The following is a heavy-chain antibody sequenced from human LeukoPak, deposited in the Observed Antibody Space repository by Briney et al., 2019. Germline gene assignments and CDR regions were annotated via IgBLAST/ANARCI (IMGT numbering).Heavy chain of an antibody. J-gene: IGHJ4*02. CDR2: IYHSGST. CDR3: ARLVATRFDY. CDR1: GYSISSGYY. D-gene: IGHD5-12*01. V-gene: IGHV4-38-2*01. Sequence: SETLSLTCAVSGYSISSGYYWGWIRPPPGKGLEWIGSIYHSGSTYYNPSLKSRVTISVDTSKNQFSLKLSSVTAADTAVYYCARLVATRFDYWGQGTLVTVSS.